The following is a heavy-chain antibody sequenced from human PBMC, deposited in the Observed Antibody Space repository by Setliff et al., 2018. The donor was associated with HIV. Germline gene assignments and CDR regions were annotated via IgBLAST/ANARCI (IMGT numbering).Heavy chain of an antibody. CDR2: ISGEETT. CDR3: ARDPRGAPYFDF. Sequence: GGSLRLSCAASGFIFSRYSMNWVRQTPGRGLEWIAYISGEETTHYAESVKGRFTISRDNAKDSVYLQMNSLRDEDTAVYYCARDPRGAPYFDFWGQGTLVTVSS. CDR1: GFIFSRYS. J-gene: IGHJ4*02. V-gene: IGHV3-48*02. D-gene: IGHD1-26*01.